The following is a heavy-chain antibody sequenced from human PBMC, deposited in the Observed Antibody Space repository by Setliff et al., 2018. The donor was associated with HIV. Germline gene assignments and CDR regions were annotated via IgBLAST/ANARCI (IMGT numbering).Heavy chain of an antibody. CDR2: IYFNGIT. D-gene: IGHD3-9*01. CDR3: ARLRYYDILAGYAFDY. Sequence: PSETLSLTCSVSGDSVSSRSYYWGWIRQSPGKCLEWIGSIYFNGITHDNPSLKSRVTISADTSKNHFSLKLSSVTAADTAVYYCARLRYYDILAGYAFDYWGQGTLVTVSS. CDR1: GDSVSSRSYY. V-gene: IGHV4-39*01. J-gene: IGHJ4*02.